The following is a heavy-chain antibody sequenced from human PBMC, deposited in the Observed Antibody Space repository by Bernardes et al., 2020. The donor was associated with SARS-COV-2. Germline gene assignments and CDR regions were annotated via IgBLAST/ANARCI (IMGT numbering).Heavy chain of an antibody. CDR2: TYPGDSDT. CDR3: ARHVEGDWFDP. J-gene: IGHJ5*02. CDR1: GYIFTNYW. D-gene: IGHD1-26*01. V-gene: IGHV5-51*01. Sequence: GESLKISCKASGYIFTNYWIAWVRQMPGQGLEWMGITYPGDSDTRYSPSFQGQVTISADKSITTAYLQWNSLKASDTATYYCARHVEGDWFDPWGQGTLVTVSS.